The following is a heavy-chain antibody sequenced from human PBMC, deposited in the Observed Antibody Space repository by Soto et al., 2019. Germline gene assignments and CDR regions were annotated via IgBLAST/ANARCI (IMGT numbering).Heavy chain of an antibody. V-gene: IGHV4-31*03. Sequence: PSETLSLTCTVSGGSISSGGYYWSWIRQHPGKGLEWIGYIYYSGSTYYNPSLKSRVTISVDTSKNQFSLKLSSVTAADTAVYYCARTTGLSGYYYFVYWGQGPLVTVSS. D-gene: IGHD3-3*01. CDR1: GGSISSGGYY. CDR2: IYYSGST. J-gene: IGHJ4*02. CDR3: ARTTGLSGYYYFVY.